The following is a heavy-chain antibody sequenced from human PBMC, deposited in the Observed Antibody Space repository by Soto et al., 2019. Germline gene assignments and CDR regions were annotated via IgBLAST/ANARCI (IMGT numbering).Heavy chain of an antibody. CDR1: GFTLSDHA. D-gene: IGHD3-10*01. V-gene: IGHV3-30-3*01. CDR2: LSSDGTNE. CDR3: VRGTGPGSYLVDY. J-gene: IGHJ4*02. Sequence: PGGSLRLSCAASGFTLSDHAIHWVRQAPGKGLDWVALLSSDGTNEKYANYLKGRFTISRDNSKNMVYLQMNSLRIEDTAVYFCVRGTGPGSYLVDYWGQGT.